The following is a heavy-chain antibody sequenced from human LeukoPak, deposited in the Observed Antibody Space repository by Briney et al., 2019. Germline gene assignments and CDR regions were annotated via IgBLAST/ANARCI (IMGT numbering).Heavy chain of an antibody. CDR3: ARGGEYSGSYFPNYYYYYMDV. Sequence: SVKVSCKASGGTFSSYAISWVRQAPGQGLEWMGGIIPIFGTANYAQKFQGRVTITADKSTSTAYMELSSLRSEDTAVYYCARGGEYSGSYFPNYYYYYMDVWGKGTTVTVSS. CDR2: IIPIFGTA. D-gene: IGHD1-26*01. CDR1: GGTFSSYA. J-gene: IGHJ6*03. V-gene: IGHV1-69*06.